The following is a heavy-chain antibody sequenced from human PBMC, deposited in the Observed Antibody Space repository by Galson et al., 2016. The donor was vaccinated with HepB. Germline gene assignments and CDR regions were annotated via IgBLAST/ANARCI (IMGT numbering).Heavy chain of an antibody. V-gene: IGHV3-30*02. J-gene: IGHJ4*02. Sequence: DSVKGRFSISRDNSKNTLYLRMNSLRGEDTAVYYCAKNLGATNDYWGQGTLVTVSS. CDR3: AKNLGATNDY.